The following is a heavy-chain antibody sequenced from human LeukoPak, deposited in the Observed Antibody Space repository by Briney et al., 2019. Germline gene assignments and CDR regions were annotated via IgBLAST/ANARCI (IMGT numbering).Heavy chain of an antibody. CDR3: ARERPQSGWELLGPGDWFDP. CDR2: IYYSGST. CDR1: GGSISSSSYY. V-gene: IGHV4-39*02. D-gene: IGHD1-26*01. J-gene: IGHJ5*02. Sequence: SETLSLTCTVSGGSISSSSYYWGWIRQPPGKGLEWIGSIYYSGSTYCNPSLKSRVTISVDTSKNQFSLKLSSVTAADTAVYYCARERPQSGWELLGPGDWFDPWGQGTLVTVSS.